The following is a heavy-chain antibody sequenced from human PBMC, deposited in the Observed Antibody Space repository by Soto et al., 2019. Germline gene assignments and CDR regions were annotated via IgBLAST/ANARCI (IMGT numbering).Heavy chain of an antibody. CDR1: GFTVSSNY. J-gene: IGHJ4*02. V-gene: IGHV3-53*01. D-gene: IGHD4-17*01. CDR2: IYGGGST. Sequence: PGASLRLSCAASGFTVSSNYMSWVRQAPGKGLEWVSVIYGGGSTYYADSVKGRFTISRDNSKNTLYLQMNSLRAEDTAVYYCARDSGYGDYVYDYWGQGTLVTVSS. CDR3: ARDSGYGDYVYDY.